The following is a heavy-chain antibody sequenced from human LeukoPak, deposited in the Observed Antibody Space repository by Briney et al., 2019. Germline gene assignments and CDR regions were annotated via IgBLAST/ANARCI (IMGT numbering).Heavy chain of an antibody. CDR2: IWHDGSNK. D-gene: IGHD5-24*01. J-gene: IGHJ6*03. CDR3: AKDGDAYIEYYYYYMDV. Sequence: GGSLRLSGVSPGFTFSNYGMHWVRQAPGKGLEWVALIWHDGSNKYYADSVRGRVTISRDNSKNTVYLQMNSLTAEDTGVYYCAKDGDAYIEYYYYYMDVWGKGTTVTVSS. V-gene: IGHV3-33*06. CDR1: GFTFSNYG.